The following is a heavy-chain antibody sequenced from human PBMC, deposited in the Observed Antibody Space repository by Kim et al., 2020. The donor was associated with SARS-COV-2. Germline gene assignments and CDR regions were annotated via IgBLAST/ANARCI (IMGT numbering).Heavy chain of an antibody. CDR3: ARGKEAGTYYYYGMDV. CDR1: GFTFSSYS. Sequence: GGSLRLSCAASGFTFSSYSMNWVRQAPGKGLEWVSYISSSSSTIYYADSVKGRFTISRDNAKNSLYLQMNSLRDEDTAVYYCARGKEAGTYYYYGMDVWGQGTTVTVSS. D-gene: IGHD6-19*01. CDR2: ISSSSSTI. J-gene: IGHJ6*02. V-gene: IGHV3-48*02.